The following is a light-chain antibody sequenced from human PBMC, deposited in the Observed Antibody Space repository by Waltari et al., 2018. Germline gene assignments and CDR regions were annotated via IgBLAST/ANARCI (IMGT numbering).Light chain of an antibody. CDR1: QSVSSNY. Sequence: DIVLTQSPGTLTLSPGERATLSCRASQSVSSNYLVWYRQNPGQAPRLLIYGASSRATGIPDRFSGSGSGTDFTLTISRLEPEDFAVYYCQQYGSSPWTFGQGTKVEIK. J-gene: IGKJ1*01. V-gene: IGKV3-20*01. CDR2: GAS. CDR3: QQYGSSPWT.